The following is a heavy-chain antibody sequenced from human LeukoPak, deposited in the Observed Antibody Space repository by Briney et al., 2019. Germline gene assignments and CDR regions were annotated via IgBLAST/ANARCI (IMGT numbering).Heavy chain of an antibody. V-gene: IGHV3-9*01. CDR3: AKDTYYDILTGDAFDI. D-gene: IGHD3-9*01. CDR1: GFTFDDYA. J-gene: IGHJ3*02. CDR2: ISWNSGSI. Sequence: GGSLRLSCAASGFTFDDYAMHRVRQAPGKGLEWVSGISWNSGSIGYADSVKGRFTISRDNAKNSLYLQMNSLRAEDTALYYCAKDTYYDILTGDAFDIWGQGTMVTVSS.